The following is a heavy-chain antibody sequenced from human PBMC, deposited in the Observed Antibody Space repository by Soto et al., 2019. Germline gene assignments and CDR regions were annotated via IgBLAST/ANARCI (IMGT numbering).Heavy chain of an antibody. CDR1: GFTFSSYA. CDR2: ISYDGSNK. CDR3: ARDYSSYGPFDY. J-gene: IGHJ4*02. Sequence: GGSLRLSSAASGFTFSSYAMHWVRQAPGKGLEWVAVISYDGSNKYYADSVKGRFTISRDNSKNSLYLQMNSLRAEDTAVYYCARDYSSYGPFDYWGQGTLVTVSS. V-gene: IGHV3-30-3*01. D-gene: IGHD5-18*01.